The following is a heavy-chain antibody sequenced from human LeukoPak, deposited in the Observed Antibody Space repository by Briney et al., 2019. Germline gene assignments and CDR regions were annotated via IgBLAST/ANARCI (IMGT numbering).Heavy chain of an antibody. CDR3: ASSKGLYYFDY. CDR1: GFTVSSNY. J-gene: IGHJ4*02. D-gene: IGHD2-2*01. CDR2: IYSGGST. Sequence: GGSLRLSCAASGFTVSSNYMSWVRQAPGKGLEWVSVIYSGGSTYYADSVKGRFTISRHNSKSTLYLQMNSLRAEDTAVYYCASSKGLYYFDYWGQGTLVTVSS. V-gene: IGHV3-53*04.